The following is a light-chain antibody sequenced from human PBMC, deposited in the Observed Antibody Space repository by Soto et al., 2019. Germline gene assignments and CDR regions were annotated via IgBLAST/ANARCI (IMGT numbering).Light chain of an antibody. CDR1: QSVGSSY. CDR2: GAS. CDR3: QQYGSSLYT. V-gene: IGKV3-20*01. J-gene: IGKJ2*01. Sequence: EIVLTQSPGTLSLSPGERATLSCRASQSVGSSYLAWYQQKPGQAPRLLIYGASSRATCIPDRFSGSGSGTDFTLTINRLEPEDFAVYYCQQYGSSLYTFGQGTKLEIK.